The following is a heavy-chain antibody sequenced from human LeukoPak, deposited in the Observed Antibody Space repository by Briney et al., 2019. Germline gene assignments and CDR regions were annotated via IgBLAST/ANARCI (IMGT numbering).Heavy chain of an antibody. D-gene: IGHD6-6*01. CDR3: ARGGGRSSSPFDP. V-gene: IGHV1-2*02. Sequence: ASVEVSCKASGYTFTGSYMHWVRQAPGQRLEWMGWINPNSGGTKYAQNFQGRVTMTRDTSISTAYMELSRLRSDDTAVYYCARGGGRSSSPFDPWGQGTLVTVSS. J-gene: IGHJ5*02. CDR2: INPNSGGT. CDR1: GYTFTGSY.